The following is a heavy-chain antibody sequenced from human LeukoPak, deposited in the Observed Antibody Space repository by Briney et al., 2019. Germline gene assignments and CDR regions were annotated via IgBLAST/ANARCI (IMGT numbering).Heavy chain of an antibody. CDR3: ARERAVTTYYYFDY. D-gene: IGHD4-17*01. V-gene: IGHV4-61*02. J-gene: IGHJ4*02. CDR1: GGSISSGNSY. CDR2: IYTSGST. Sequence: SETLSLTCTVSGGSISSGNSYWSWIRQPAGKGLEWIGRIYTSGSTHYNPSLKSRVTISVDTSKNQFSLKLSSVTAADTAVYYCARERAVTTYYYFDYWGQGTLVTVSS.